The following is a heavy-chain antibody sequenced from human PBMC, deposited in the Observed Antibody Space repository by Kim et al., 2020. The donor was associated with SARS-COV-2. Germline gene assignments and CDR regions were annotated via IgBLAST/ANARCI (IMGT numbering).Heavy chain of an antibody. V-gene: IGHV3-13*01. CDR2: IGTAGDT. D-gene: IGHD2-2*01. CDR1: GFTFSSYD. J-gene: IGHJ6*02. Sequence: GGSLRLSCAASGFTFSSYDMHWVRQATGKGLEWVSAIGTAGDTYYPGSVEGRFTISRENAKNSLYLQMNSLRAGDTAVYYCARRGYCSSTSCRGGGMDVWSPGTTVTVSS. CDR3: ARRGYCSSTSCRGGGMDV.